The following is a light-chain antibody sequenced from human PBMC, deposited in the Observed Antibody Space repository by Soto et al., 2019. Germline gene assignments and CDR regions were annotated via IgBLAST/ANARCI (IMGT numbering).Light chain of an antibody. J-gene: IGLJ3*02. CDR1: SPNIGTNT. V-gene: IGLV1-44*01. CDR3: AAWDDSLNGWV. Sequence: QSVLTQPPSASGTPGQRVTISCSGSSPNIGTNTVNWYQLLPGTAPKLLIHSNNQRPSRVPDRFSGSKSGTSASLAISGLQSEDEADYSCAAWDDSLNGWVFGGGTQLTAL. CDR2: SNN.